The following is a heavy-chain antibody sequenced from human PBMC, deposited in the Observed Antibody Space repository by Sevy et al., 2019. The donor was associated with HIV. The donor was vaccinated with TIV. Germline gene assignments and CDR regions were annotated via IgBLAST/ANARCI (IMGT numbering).Heavy chain of an antibody. V-gene: IGHV4-38-2*01. CDR1: GYSIDHGSY. CDR3: ARGLTGTTGTAARFDP. Sequence: SETLSLTCAVSGYSIDHGSYWVWLRQFPGKGLELIGTIYHNGNTYYSPSFKSRVTISVDTSRNQFSLKLTSVTAADTAVYFCARGLTGTTGTAARFDPWGQGTLVTVSS. CDR2: IYHNGNT. D-gene: IGHD1-1*01. J-gene: IGHJ5*02.